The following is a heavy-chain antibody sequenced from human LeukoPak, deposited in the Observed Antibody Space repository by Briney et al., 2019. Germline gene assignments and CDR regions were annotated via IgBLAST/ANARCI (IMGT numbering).Heavy chain of an antibody. CDR1: GGSITGDF. D-gene: IGHD2-21*02. J-gene: IGHJ4*02. CDR3: AKIRSLVTTH. CDR2: MYHTGST. V-gene: IGHV4-59*01. Sequence: SETLSLTCSVSGGSITGDFWGWLRQSPGKGLEWLGYMYHTGSTNYNPSLLSRVTMSADTSKNQFSLKLSSVTAADTAVYFCAKIRSLVTTHWGPGTLVTVSS.